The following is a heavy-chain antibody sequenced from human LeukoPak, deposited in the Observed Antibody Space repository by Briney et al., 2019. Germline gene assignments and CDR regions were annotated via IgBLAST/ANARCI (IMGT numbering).Heavy chain of an antibody. D-gene: IGHD1-26*01. CDR2: ISGSGGST. Sequence: GGSLRLSCAASGFTFSSYAMSWVRQAPGKGLEWVSAISGSGGSTYYADSVKGRFTISRDNSKNTLYLQMNSLRAEDTAVYYCAKGLGGWEPRLYYYYYGMDVWGQGTTVTVSS. V-gene: IGHV3-23*01. CDR1: GFTFSSYA. J-gene: IGHJ6*02. CDR3: AKGLGGWEPRLYYYYYGMDV.